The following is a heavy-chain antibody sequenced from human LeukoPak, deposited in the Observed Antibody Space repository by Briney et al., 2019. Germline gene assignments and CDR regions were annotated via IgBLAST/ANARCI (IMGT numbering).Heavy chain of an antibody. CDR1: GGSINSYY. J-gene: IGHJ4*02. D-gene: IGHD3-22*01. Sequence: SETLSLTCTASGGSINSYYWSWIRQPPGKGLEWIGYIYYSGSTNYNPSLKSRVTISVDTSKNQFSLKLSSVTAADTAVYYCARQLGYYDSSGYHDYWGQGTLVTVSS. V-gene: IGHV4-59*08. CDR2: IYYSGST. CDR3: ARQLGYYDSSGYHDY.